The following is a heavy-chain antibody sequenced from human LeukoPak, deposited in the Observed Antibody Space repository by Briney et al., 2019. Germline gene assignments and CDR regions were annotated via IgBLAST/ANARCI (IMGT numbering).Heavy chain of an antibody. V-gene: IGHV4-34*01. CDR1: GGSFSGYY. CDR3: ARKVLRYFDWLSSYYYYYYMDV. CDR2: INHSGST. D-gene: IGHD3-9*01. J-gene: IGHJ6*03. Sequence: SETLSLTCAVYGGSFSGYYWSWIRQPPGKGLEWIGEINHSGSTNYNPSLKSRVTISVDTSKNQFSLKLSSVTAADTAVYYCARKVLRYFDWLSSYYYYYYMDVWGKGTTVTIPS.